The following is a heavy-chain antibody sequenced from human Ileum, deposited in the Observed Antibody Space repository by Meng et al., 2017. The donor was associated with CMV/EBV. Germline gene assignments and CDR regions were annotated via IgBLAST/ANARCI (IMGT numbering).Heavy chain of an antibody. CDR3: ARDKRILDTYYVMDV. J-gene: IGHJ6*02. Sequence: GGSLRLSCAASGFTFSSYWMHWVRQAPGKGLVWVSRISPDGSSTRYADSVKGRFTISRDNVNNMLYLRMSSLRDEDTAVYFCARDKRILDTYYVMDVWGPGTMVTVSS. V-gene: IGHV3-74*01. CDR2: ISPDGSST. CDR1: GFTFSSYW. D-gene: IGHD3-3*01.